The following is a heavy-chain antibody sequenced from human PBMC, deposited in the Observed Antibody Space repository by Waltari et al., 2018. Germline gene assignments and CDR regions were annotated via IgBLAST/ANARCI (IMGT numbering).Heavy chain of an antibody. Sequence: QVQLQESGPGLVKPSQPLSLTCTVSGGSISSGGYYWSWIRQHPGKGLEWIGYIYYSGSTYYNPSLKSRVTISVDTSKNQFSLKLSSVTAADTAVYYCARDAAAGIRAFDIWGQGTMVTVSS. J-gene: IGHJ3*02. CDR3: ARDAAAGIRAFDI. CDR1: GGSISSGGYY. D-gene: IGHD6-13*01. CDR2: IYYSGST. V-gene: IGHV4-31*03.